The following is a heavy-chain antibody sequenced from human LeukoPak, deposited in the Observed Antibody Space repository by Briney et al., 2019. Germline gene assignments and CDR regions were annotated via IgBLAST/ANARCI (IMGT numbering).Heavy chain of an antibody. J-gene: IGHJ5*02. Sequence: GASVNVSCKASGYTFTGYYMHWVRQAPGQGLEWMGRINPNSGGTNYAQKFQGRVTMTRDTSISTAYMELSRLRSDDTAVYYCARGSGYGYNWFDPWGQGTLVTVSS. CDR2: INPNSGGT. D-gene: IGHD3-3*01. CDR3: ARGSGYGYNWFDP. CDR1: GYTFTGYY. V-gene: IGHV1-2*06.